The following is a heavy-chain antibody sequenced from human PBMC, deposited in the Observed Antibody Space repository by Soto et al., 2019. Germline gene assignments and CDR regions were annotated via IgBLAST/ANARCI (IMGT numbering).Heavy chain of an antibody. CDR2: INAGNGTT. D-gene: IGHD2-21*02. J-gene: IGHJ4*02. CDR3: ARSIVVVTALDY. V-gene: IGHV1-3*05. CDR1: GYTFTSYA. Sequence: QVQLVQSGAEEKKPGASVKVSCKASGYTFTSYAMHCVRQAPGQRLEWMGWINAGNGTTKYSQKFQGRVTITRDTPASTAYMELSSLRSEDTAGYYCARSIVVVTALDYLGQGTLVTVSS.